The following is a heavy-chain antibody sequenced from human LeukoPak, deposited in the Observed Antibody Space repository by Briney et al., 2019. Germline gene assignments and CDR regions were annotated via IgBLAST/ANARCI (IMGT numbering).Heavy chain of an antibody. CDR1: GGSISSYS. J-gene: IGHJ3*02. V-gene: IGHV4-59*01. CDR3: ASNRMRDAFDI. Sequence: PSETLSLICTVSGGSISSYSWSWIRQPPGKGLEWVGYIYYSGSTNYNPSLKSRVTISVDTSKNQFSLKLSSVTAADTAVYYCASNRMRDAFDIWGQGTMVTVSS. CDR2: IYYSGST.